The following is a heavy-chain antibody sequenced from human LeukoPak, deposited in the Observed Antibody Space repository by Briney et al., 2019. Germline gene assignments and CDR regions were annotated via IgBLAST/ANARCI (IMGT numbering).Heavy chain of an antibody. D-gene: IGHD2-2*01. J-gene: IGHJ6*04. Sequence: GESLKISCKGSGYNFAHDWIGWVRQMPGKGLEWMGIIFPDDSDTIYSPSFQGQVTISADKSINTAYLQWSSLKASDTAMYYCARRVPTPYCSGTSCYFYGLDVWGKGTTVTVSS. CDR2: IFPDDSDT. CDR3: ARRVPTPYCSGTSCYFYGLDV. V-gene: IGHV5-51*01. CDR1: GYNFAHDW.